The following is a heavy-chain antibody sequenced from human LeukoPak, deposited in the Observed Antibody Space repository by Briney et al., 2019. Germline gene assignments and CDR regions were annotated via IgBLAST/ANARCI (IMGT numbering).Heavy chain of an antibody. CDR2: INPNSGDT. J-gene: IGHJ4*02. Sequence: GASVKVSCKASGYTFTGYHMHWVRQAPGQGLEWMGRINPNSGDTNYAQKFQGRVTMTRDTSISTAYMELSRLRSDDTAVYYCARAPPGMTMGPGDYWGQGALVIVSS. D-gene: IGHD6-13*01. V-gene: IGHV1-2*06. CDR3: ARAPPGMTMGPGDY. CDR1: GYTFTGYH.